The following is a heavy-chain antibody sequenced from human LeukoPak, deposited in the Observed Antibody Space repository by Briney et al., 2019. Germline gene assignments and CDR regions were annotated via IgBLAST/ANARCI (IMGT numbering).Heavy chain of an antibody. J-gene: IGHJ4*02. CDR3: ARDGRITMIVAFDY. Sequence: NPSETLSLTCTVSGYSISSGYYWGWIRQPPGKGLEWIGSIYHSGSTYYNPSLKSRVTISVDTSKNQFSLKLSSVTAADTAVYYCARDGRITMIVAFDYWGQGTLVTVSS. CDR2: IYHSGST. D-gene: IGHD3-22*01. V-gene: IGHV4-38-2*02. CDR1: GYSISSGYY.